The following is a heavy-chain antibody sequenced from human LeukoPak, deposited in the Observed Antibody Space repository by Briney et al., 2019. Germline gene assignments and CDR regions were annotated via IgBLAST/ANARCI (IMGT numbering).Heavy chain of an antibody. CDR1: GYTFTSYY. CDR3: ARGDDILTGSGIDP. CDR2: INPSGGST. V-gene: IGHV1-46*01. Sequence: EASVKVSCKASGYTFTSYYMHWVRQAPGQGLEWMGIINPSGGSTSYAQKFQGRVAMTRDMSTSTAYMELRSLRSDDTAVYYCARGDDILTGSGIDPWGQGTLVTVSS. D-gene: IGHD3-9*01. J-gene: IGHJ5*02.